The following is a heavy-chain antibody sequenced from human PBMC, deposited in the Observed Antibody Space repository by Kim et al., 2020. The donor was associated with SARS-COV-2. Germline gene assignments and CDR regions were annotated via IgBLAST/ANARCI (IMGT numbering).Heavy chain of an antibody. Sequence: YNPSLKSRVTIYEDTYKNQFSPKLNSVTAADTAVYYCARRSGFLGWAFDYWGQGTLVTVSS. J-gene: IGHJ4*02. D-gene: IGHD3-3*01. V-gene: IGHV4-39*01. CDR3: ARRSGFLGWAFDY.